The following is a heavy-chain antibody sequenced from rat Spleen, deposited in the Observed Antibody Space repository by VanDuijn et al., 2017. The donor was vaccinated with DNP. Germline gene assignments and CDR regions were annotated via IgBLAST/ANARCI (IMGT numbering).Heavy chain of an antibody. V-gene: IGHV5-7*01. D-gene: IGHD4-3*01. CDR2: ISYDGSST. CDR1: GFTFSNYD. J-gene: IGHJ3*01. Sequence: EVQLVESGGGLVQPGRSLKLSCAASGFTFSNYDMAWVRQAPKKGLEWVATISYDGSSTYYRDSVKGRFTISRDNAENTVYLQMNSLRSEDTATYYCAQANGRDWGQGTLVTVSS. CDR3: AQANGRD.